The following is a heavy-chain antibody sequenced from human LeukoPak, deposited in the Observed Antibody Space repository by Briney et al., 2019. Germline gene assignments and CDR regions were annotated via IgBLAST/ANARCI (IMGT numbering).Heavy chain of an antibody. Sequence: GGSLRLSCAASGFTVNTYDMHWVRQAPGQGPEWIAYFGISGTIYYADSVRGRFTISRDNARDSLFLQMNSLRIDDTAIYYCAGYGFYPYWGQGTPVTVSS. J-gene: IGHJ4*02. CDR1: GFTVNTYD. D-gene: IGHD5/OR15-5a*01. CDR3: AGYGFYPY. V-gene: IGHV3-48*01. CDR2: FGISGTI.